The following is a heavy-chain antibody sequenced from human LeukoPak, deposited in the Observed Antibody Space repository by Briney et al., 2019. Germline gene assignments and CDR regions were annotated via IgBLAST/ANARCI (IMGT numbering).Heavy chain of an antibody. CDR2: ISFDVRNN. Sequence: GGSLTLSCAASGFTFSTYAIHWVRQAPGKGLEWVAVISFDVRNNYYADSVKGRFTISRDNSKNTLYLQMNSLRAEDTAVYYCARGYCSSIECYIDYWGQGTLVTVSS. J-gene: IGHJ4*02. V-gene: IGHV3-30*07. D-gene: IGHD2-2*01. CDR3: ARGYCSSIECYIDY. CDR1: GFTFSTYA.